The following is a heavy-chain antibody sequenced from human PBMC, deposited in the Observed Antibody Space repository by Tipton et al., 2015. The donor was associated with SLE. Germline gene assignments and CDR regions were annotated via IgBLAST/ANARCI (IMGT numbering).Heavy chain of an antibody. V-gene: IGHV4-31*03. CDR3: ARGEGIYCSSTTCPGWFDP. CDR1: GGSFSNGDYC. J-gene: IGHJ5*02. D-gene: IGHD2-2*01. Sequence: TLSLTCTVSGGSFSNGDYCWNWIRQHPGKGLEWIGYIYYSGSTYYNPSLKSRVTISVDTSKNQFSLKLSSVTAADTAVYYCARGEGIYCSSTTCPGWFDPWGQGTLVTVSS. CDR2: IYYSGST.